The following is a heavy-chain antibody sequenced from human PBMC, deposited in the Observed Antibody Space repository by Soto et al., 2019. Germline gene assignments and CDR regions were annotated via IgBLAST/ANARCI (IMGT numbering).Heavy chain of an antibody. CDR3: VRVVAIPGYPDN. J-gene: IGHJ4*02. V-gene: IGHV1-69*12. D-gene: IGHD5-12*01. CDR1: GGTFSSYA. Sequence: QVQLVQSGAEVRQPASSVKVSCKTSGGTFSSYAISWVRQAPGQGLEWMGGTVLIVDTSTYAQKFQGRVTITADESTSTVYMELSSLRSDDTAVYYCVRVVAIPGYPDNWGQGTLVTVSS. CDR2: TVLIVDTS.